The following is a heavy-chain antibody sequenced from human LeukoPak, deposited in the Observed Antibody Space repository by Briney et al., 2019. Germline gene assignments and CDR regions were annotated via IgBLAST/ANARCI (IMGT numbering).Heavy chain of an antibody. J-gene: IGHJ4*02. CDR2: ISSSSSTI. V-gene: IGHV3-11*01. Sequence: LSLTCTVSGGSISSYYWSWIRQPPGKGLEWVSYISSSSSTIYYADSVKGRFTISRDNSKNTLYLQMNSLRAEDTAVYYCAKDQGDYGDYQNDYWGQGTLVTVSS. D-gene: IGHD4-17*01. CDR3: AKDQGDYGDYQNDY. CDR1: GGSISSYY.